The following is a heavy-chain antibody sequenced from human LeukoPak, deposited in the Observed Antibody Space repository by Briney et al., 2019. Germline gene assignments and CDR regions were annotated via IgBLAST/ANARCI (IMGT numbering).Heavy chain of an antibody. J-gene: IGHJ6*02. D-gene: IGHD3-9*01. CDR3: ASTYYDILTGSTSGYYGMDV. Sequence: PSETLSLTCTVSGGSISSYYWSWSRQPPGKGLEWVGYIYYSGSTNYNPSLKSRVTISVDTSKNQFSLKLSSVTAADTAVYYCASTYYDILTGSTSGYYGMDVWGQGTTVTVSS. CDR1: GGSISSYY. CDR2: IYYSGST. V-gene: IGHV4-59*01.